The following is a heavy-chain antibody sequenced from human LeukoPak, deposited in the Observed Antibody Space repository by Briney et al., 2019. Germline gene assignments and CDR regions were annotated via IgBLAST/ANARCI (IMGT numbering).Heavy chain of an antibody. V-gene: IGHV4-38-2*02. Sequence: SETLSLTCTVSGYSISSGYYWGWIRRPPGKGLEWIGSIYHSGTTYSNPSLKSPVTISVDTSKNQFSLKLSSVTAADTAVYYCAREIRYYYGSGDYNWFDPWGQGTLVTVSS. CDR1: GYSISSGYY. J-gene: IGHJ5*02. D-gene: IGHD3-10*01. CDR2: IYHSGTT. CDR3: AREIRYYYGSGDYNWFDP.